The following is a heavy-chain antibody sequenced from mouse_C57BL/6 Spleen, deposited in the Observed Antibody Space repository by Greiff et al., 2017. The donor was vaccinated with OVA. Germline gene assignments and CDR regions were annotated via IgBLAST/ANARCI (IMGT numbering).Heavy chain of an antibody. CDR3: ARPTMVTTGFAY. CDR1: GYTFTDYN. CDR2: INPNNGGT. V-gene: IGHV1-22*01. Sequence: EVQLQQSGPELVKPGASVKMSCKASGYTFTDYNMHWVKQSHGKSLEWIGYINPNNGGTSYNQKFKGKATLTVNKSSSTAYMELRSLTSEDSAVYYCARPTMVTTGFAYWGQGTLVTVSA. D-gene: IGHD2-9*01. J-gene: IGHJ3*01.